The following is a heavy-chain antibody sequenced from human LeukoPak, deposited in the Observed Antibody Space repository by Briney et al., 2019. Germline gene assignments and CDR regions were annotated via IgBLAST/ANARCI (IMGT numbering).Heavy chain of an antibody. CDR1: GGSISSSNYY. CDR3: ARVAVINYFDY. V-gene: IGHV4-39*07. J-gene: IGHJ4*02. Sequence: SETPSLTCTVSGGSISSSNYYWGWIRQPPGKGLEWIGTIYYSGSTYYNPSLKSRVTISVDTSKNQFSLKLNSLTAADTAVYYCARVAVINYFDYWGQGTLVTVSS. CDR2: IYYSGST. D-gene: IGHD2-15*01.